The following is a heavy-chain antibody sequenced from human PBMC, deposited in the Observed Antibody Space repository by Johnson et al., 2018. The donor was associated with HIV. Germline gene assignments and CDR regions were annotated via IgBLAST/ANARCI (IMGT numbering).Heavy chain of an antibody. CDR1: GFTFSSYA. V-gene: IGHV3-30*04. J-gene: IGHJ3*02. CDR2: MSYDGSNK. CDR3: ARETAYCGGDCSGAFDI. Sequence: QVQLVESGGGVVQPGRSLRLSCAASGFTFSSYAMNWVRQAPGKGLEWVALMSYDGSNKYYADSVKGRFTISRDNSKNTLYLQMNSLRAEDTAVYYCARETAYCGGDCSGAFDIWGQGTMVTVSS. D-gene: IGHD2-21*01.